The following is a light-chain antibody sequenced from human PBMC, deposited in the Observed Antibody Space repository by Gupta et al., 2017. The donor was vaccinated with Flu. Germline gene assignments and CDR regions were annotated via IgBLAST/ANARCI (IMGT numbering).Light chain of an antibody. J-gene: IGKJ1*01. CDR1: QTLTSDF. V-gene: IGKV3-20*01. CDR2: GAS. CDR3: QQYGGSPRT. Sequence: EIVLTQSPGTLSLFPVERATLSCRASQTLTSDFLGWYQQKPGQAPRFLIYGASNRAAGIPDRFSGSGSGTDFTLTIRRLETDDLAVYFCQQYGGSPRTFGQGTTVEI.